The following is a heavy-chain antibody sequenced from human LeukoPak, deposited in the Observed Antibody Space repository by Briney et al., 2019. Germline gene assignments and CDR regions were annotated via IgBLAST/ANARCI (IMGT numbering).Heavy chain of an antibody. V-gene: IGHV1-8*01. D-gene: IGHD5-18*01. J-gene: IGHJ6*03. CDR1: GYTFTSYD. CDR2: MNPNSGNT. CDR3: ARDNGGTAMAYYYYYYYMDV. Sequence: ASVKVSCKASGYTFTSYDINWVRQATGQGLEWMGWMNPNSGNTGYAQKFQGRVTMTRNTSISTAYMELSSLRSEDTAVYYCARDNGGTAMAYYYYYYYMDVWGKGTTVTISS.